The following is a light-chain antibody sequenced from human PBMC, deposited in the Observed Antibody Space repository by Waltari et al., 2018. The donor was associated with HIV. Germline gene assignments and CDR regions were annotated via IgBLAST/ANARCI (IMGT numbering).Light chain of an antibody. CDR3: QQSKNYPFT. J-gene: IGKJ3*01. V-gene: IGKV1D-13*01. CDR1: QGISSA. Sequence: AIQLTQSPSSLSASVGDRVTITCRASQGISSALAWYQQKPGKAPKLLIYDASSLESGVPSRFSCSGSGTDFTLTISSLQPEDFATYYCQQSKNYPFTFGPGTKVDIK. CDR2: DAS.